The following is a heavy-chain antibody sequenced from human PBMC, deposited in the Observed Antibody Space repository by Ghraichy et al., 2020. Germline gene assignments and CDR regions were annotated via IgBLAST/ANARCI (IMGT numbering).Heavy chain of an antibody. Sequence: GGSLRLSCAASGFTFSDYYMSWIRQAPGKGLEWVSYIGSNNNYTNYADSVKGRFTISRDNAKNSLYLQMNSLRAEDTAVYYCARDRRYHDSSDYSPDYWGQGTLVTVSS. D-gene: IGHD3-22*01. CDR3: ARDRRYHDSSDYSPDY. V-gene: IGHV3-11*06. CDR2: IGSNNNYT. CDR1: GFTFSDYY. J-gene: IGHJ4*02.